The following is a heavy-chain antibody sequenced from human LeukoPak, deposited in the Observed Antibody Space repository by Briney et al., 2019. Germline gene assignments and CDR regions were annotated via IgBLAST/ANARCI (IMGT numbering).Heavy chain of an antibody. CDR3: ARQTGSGLFILP. Sequence: SETLSLTCTVSGVSISSSNSYWGWLRQPPGRGLEWIGSIYYSGNTYYNASLKSQVSISIDTSKNQFSLRLTSVTAADTAVYYCARQTGSGLFILPGGQGTLVTVSS. J-gene: IGHJ4*02. D-gene: IGHD3/OR15-3a*01. CDR1: GVSISSSNSY. CDR2: IYYSGNT. V-gene: IGHV4-39*01.